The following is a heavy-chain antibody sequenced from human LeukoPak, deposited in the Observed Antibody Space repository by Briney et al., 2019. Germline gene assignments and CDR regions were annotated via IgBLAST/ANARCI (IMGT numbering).Heavy chain of an antibody. CDR2: IIPIFGTA. D-gene: IGHD3-10*01. CDR1: GGTFSGYA. CDR3: ARWTRGILWFGADRSYNWFDP. J-gene: IGHJ5*02. Sequence: ASVKVSCKASGGTFSGYAISWVRQAPGQGLEWMGGIIPIFGTANYAQKFQGRVTITADESTSTAYMELSSLRSEDTAVYYCARWTRGILWFGADRSYNWFDPWGQGTLVTVSS. V-gene: IGHV1-69*13.